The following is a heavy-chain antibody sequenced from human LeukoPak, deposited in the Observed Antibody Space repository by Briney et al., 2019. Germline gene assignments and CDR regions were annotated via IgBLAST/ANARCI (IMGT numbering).Heavy chain of an antibody. CDR1: GGSISSGDYY. CDR2: IYHSGST. V-gene: IGHV4-30-2*01. D-gene: IGHD6-25*01. CDR3: AKKRNAAPYYFDC. J-gene: IGHJ4*02. Sequence: SETLSLTCTVSGGSISSGDYYWSWIRQPPGKGLEWIGYIYHSGSTNYNPSLKSPVTISVDKSKNQFSLRLSSVTAADTAVYYCAKKRNAAPYYFDCWGQGTLVTVSS.